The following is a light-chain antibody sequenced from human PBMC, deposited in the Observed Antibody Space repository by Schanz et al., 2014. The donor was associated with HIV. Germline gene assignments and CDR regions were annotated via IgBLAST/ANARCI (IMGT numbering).Light chain of an antibody. CDR2: DVS. Sequence: QSVLTQPASVSGTPGQSVTISCTGTSSDVGAYNSVSWYQQYPGKAPKLMIYDVSNRPSGVSHRFSASKSGITASLTISGLQAEDEADYYCSSYTSSSTWVFGGGTQLTVL. V-gene: IGLV2-14*01. J-gene: IGLJ3*02. CDR1: SSDVGAYNS. CDR3: SSYTSSSTWV.